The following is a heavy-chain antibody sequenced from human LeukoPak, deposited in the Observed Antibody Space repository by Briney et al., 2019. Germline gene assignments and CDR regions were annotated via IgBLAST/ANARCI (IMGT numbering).Heavy chain of an antibody. J-gene: IGHJ4*02. CDR2: IYHSGST. CDR1: GYSISSGYY. D-gene: IGHD4-11*01. CDR3: ARDSDYSLDY. V-gene: IGHV4-38-2*02. Sequence: PSETLSLTCTVSGYSISSGYYWGWIRQPPGKGLEWIGSIYHSGSTYYNPSLKSRVTISVDTSKNQFSLKLSSVTAADTAVYYCARDSDYSLDYWGQGTLVTVSS.